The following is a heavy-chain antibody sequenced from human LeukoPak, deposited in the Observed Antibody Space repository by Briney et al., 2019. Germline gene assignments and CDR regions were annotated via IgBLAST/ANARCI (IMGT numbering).Heavy chain of an antibody. CDR1: GFTFSSYE. D-gene: IGHD6-19*01. CDR2: ISNSDGTR. CDR3: AREIVSAVAGNFDY. Sequence: PGGSLRLSCAASGFTFSSYEMNWVRQAPGQGLEWVSYISNSDGTRTYADSVKGRVTISRDNAKNSLYLEMNSLRAEDTAVYYCAREIVSAVAGNFDYWGQGTLVTVSS. J-gene: IGHJ4*02. V-gene: IGHV3-48*03.